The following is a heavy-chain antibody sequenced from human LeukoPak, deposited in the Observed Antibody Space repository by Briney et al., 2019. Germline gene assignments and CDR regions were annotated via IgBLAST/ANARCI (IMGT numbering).Heavy chain of an antibody. CDR2: IYYSGST. CDR3: TRIEEVERATVYFHY. CDR1: GGSISSSSYY. V-gene: IGHV4-39*01. J-gene: IGHJ4*02. D-gene: IGHD5-24*01. Sequence: TSETLSLTSPVAGGSISSSSYYWGWIRQPPRKGLEWIGSIYYSGSTYYNLSLKRRVTISVDTSKNQFSLKLSSVTTADTAVLYCTRIEEVERATVYFHYWSQPTLVTVSS.